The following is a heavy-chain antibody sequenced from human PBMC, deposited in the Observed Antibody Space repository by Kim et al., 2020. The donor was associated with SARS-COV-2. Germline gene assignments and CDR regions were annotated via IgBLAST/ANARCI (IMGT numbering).Heavy chain of an antibody. CDR2: ISDDGSNK. Sequence: GGSLRLSCAASRLTFSNYAMHWVRQAPGKGLEWVSAISDDGSNKYYADSVKGRFTISRDNSKNTLYLQMNSLRTEDTAVYYCASGVDRSFIFYWLWVQG. J-gene: IGHJ1*01. CDR3: ASGVDRSFIFYWL. CDR1: RLTFSNYA. V-gene: IGHV3-30*04. D-gene: IGHD2-8*02.